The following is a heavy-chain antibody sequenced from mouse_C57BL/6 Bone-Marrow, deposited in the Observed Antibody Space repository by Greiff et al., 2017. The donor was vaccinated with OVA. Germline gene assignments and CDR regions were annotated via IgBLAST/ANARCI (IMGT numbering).Heavy chain of an antibody. D-gene: IGHD2-2*01. Sequence: EVKLVESGGGLVQPGGSLSLSCAASGFTFTDYYMSWVRQPPGKALEWLGFIRNKANGYTTEYSASVKGRFTISRDNSQSILYLQMNALRAEDSATYYCAMVTTTEFAYWGQGTLVTVSA. CDR2: IRNKANGYTT. CDR1: GFTFTDYY. J-gene: IGHJ3*01. CDR3: AMVTTTEFAY. V-gene: IGHV7-3*01.